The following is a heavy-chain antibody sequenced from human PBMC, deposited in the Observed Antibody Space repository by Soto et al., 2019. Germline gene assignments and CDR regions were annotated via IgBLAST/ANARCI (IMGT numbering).Heavy chain of an antibody. D-gene: IGHD2-8*02. CDR1: GFTFSDYY. J-gene: IGHJ4*02. Sequence: QVQLVESGGGLVKPGGSLRLSCAASGFTFSDYYMTWIRQAPGKGLEGVSYISTSGTTIYYTDSVKGRFTISRDNARNSVFLQMKSLRADDTAVYYCARETGGAATDWGQGTLVTVSS. CDR3: ARETGGAATD. CDR2: ISTSGTTI. V-gene: IGHV3-11*01.